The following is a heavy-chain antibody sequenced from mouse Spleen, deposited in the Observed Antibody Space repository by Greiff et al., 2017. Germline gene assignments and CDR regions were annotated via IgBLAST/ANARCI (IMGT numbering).Heavy chain of an antibody. CDR3: ARKVRVPYYAMDY. J-gene: IGHJ4*01. Sequence: VQLQQSGAELARPGASVKLSCKASGYTFTSYGISWVKQRTGQGLEWIGEIYPRSGNTYYNEKFKGKATLTADKSSSTAYMELRSLTSEDSAVYFCARKVRVPYYAMDYWGQGTSVTVSS. CDR1: GYTFTSYG. V-gene: IGHV1-81*01. CDR2: IYPRSGNT. D-gene: IGHD2-14*01.